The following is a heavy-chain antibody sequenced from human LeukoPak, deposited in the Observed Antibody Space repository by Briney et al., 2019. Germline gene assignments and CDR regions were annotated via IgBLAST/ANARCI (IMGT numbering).Heavy chain of an antibody. CDR2: ISGSGGST. Sequence: AGGSLRLSCAASGFTFSSYAMSWVRQAPGKGLEWVSAISGSGGSTYYAASVKGRFTVSRDNSKSTLYLQISSLRAEDTAVYYCAKGPREYSSGWYDYYYGMDVWGQGTTVTVSS. D-gene: IGHD6-19*01. V-gene: IGHV3-23*01. CDR1: GFTFSSYA. J-gene: IGHJ6*02. CDR3: AKGPREYSSGWYDYYYGMDV.